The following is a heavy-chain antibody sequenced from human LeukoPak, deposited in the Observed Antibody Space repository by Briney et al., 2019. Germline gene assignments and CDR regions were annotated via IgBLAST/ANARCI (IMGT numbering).Heavy chain of an antibody. V-gene: IGHV3-21*01. CDR3: AGEGSVVVPAAGMDV. D-gene: IGHD2-2*01. CDR1: GFTFSSYS. Sequence: GGSLRLSCAASGFTFSSYSMNWVRQAPGKGLEWVSSISSSSSYIYYGDSVRGRFTISRDNAKNSLYLQMNSLRAEDTAVYYCAGEGSVVVPAAGMDVWGQGTTVTVSS. J-gene: IGHJ6*02. CDR2: ISSSSSYI.